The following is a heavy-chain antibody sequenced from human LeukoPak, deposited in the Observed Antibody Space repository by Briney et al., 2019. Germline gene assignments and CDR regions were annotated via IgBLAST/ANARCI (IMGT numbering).Heavy chain of an antibody. V-gene: IGHV4-39*01. CDR3: ARQGARSWYDY. CDR2: IYYSGST. D-gene: IGHD6-13*01. J-gene: IGHJ4*02. Sequence: SETLSLTCTVSGGSISSSSYYWGWIRQPPGKGLEWIGSIYYSGSTYYNPSLKSRVTISVDTSKNQFSLKLSSVTAADTAVYYCARQGARSWYDYWGQGTLVTVSS. CDR1: GGSISSSSYY.